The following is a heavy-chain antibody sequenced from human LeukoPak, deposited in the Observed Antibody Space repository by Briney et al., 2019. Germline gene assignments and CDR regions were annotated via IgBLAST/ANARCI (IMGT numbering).Heavy chain of an antibody. CDR1: GASISRTTYY. J-gene: IGHJ4*02. Sequence: SETLSLTCTVSGASISRTTYYWGWFRQPPGKGLEWIGTMFYSGYTYYNPSLKTRVTMSIDTSENQFSLKLSFVTAADTALYYCAKEPTGDKSFDYWGQGTLVTVSS. D-gene: IGHD7-27*01. CDR2: MFYSGYT. CDR3: AKEPTGDKSFDY. V-gene: IGHV4-39*07.